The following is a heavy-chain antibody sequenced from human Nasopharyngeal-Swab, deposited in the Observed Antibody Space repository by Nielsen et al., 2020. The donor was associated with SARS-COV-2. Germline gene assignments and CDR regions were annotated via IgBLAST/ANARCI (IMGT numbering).Heavy chain of an antibody. CDR2: MYPGDSDT. CDR3: ARHPRGYYDNSGPSGIFDT. V-gene: IGHV5-51*01. Sequence: GGSLRLSCQGSGYRFTRDWLDWVRQLPGKGMELMGFMYPGDSDTRYSPSFHGQVTISADKSIKTAYLQWSSLQATDTAMYYCARHPRGYYDNSGPSGIFDTWGQGTMVTVSS. J-gene: IGHJ3*02. CDR1: GYRFTRDW. D-gene: IGHD3-22*01.